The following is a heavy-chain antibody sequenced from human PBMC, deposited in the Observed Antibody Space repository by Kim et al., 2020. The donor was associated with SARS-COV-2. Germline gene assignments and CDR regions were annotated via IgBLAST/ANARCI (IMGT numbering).Heavy chain of an antibody. CDR3: AKDPGYYFNAFDI. D-gene: IGHD3-22*01. Sequence: GGSLRLSCAAPGFTFSSYGMHWVRQAPGKGLEWVAVISYDGSNKYYADSVRGRFTISRDNSKNTLYLQMNSLRAEDTAVYYCAKDPGYYFNAFDIWGQGT. CDR1: GFTFSSYG. CDR2: ISYDGSNK. J-gene: IGHJ3*02. V-gene: IGHV3-30*18.